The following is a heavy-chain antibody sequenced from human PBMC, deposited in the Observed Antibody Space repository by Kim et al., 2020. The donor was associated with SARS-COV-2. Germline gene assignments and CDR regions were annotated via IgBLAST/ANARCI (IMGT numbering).Heavy chain of an antibody. D-gene: IGHD2-8*02. CDR1: GGSVSSDNNY. CDR2: IHHSGST. CDR3: ARVRYCTGGDCHIYFDS. Sequence: SETLSLTCTVSGGSVSSDNNYWSWIRQAPGKGLEWIGYIHHSGSTNSNPSLKSRVTISLDTSKSQFSLRLSSVTEADTAAYSCARVRYCTGGDCHIYFDSWGQGTLVTVSS. V-gene: IGHV4-61*01. J-gene: IGHJ4*02.